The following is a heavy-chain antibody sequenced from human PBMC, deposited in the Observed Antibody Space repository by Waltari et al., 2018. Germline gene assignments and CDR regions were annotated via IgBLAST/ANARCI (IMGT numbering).Heavy chain of an antibody. Sequence: QLQLQESGPGLVKPSETLDLPCTVSGGPISSSGYHWGGICHPPGKGLEWIGSIYYSGSTYYNPSLKSRVTISVDTSKNQFSLKLSSVTAADTAVYYCARHGESYRYSYASFDYWGQGTLVTVSS. CDR2: IYYSGST. CDR3: ARHGESYRYSYASFDY. D-gene: IGHD5-18*01. J-gene: IGHJ4*02. CDR1: GGPISSSGYH. V-gene: IGHV4-39*01.